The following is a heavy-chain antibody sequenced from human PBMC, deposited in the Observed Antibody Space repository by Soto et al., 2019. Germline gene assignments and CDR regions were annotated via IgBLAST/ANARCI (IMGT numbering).Heavy chain of an antibody. V-gene: IGHV3-23*01. D-gene: IGHD6-19*01. Sequence: EVQLLESGGGLVQPGGSLRVSCVDSRFTFSTYAMTWVRQAPGKELEWVSIISGSGASTHYADSVKGRFTISRDNSKNTLYLQMNSLRAEDTAIYYCAKRYSSGWNAFDYWGQGTLVTVSS. CDR2: ISGSGAST. J-gene: IGHJ4*02. CDR3: AKRYSSGWNAFDY. CDR1: RFTFSTYA.